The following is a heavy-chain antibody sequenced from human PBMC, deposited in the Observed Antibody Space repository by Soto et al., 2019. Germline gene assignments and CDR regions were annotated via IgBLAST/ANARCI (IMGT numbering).Heavy chain of an antibody. CDR3: AEGRRGAGYFDS. Sequence: PSETLSLTCTVSGGSISSYYWSWIRQPPGKGLEWIGYIYYSGSTNYNPSLKSRVTISVDTSKNQFSLKLSSVTAADTAVFYCAEGRRGAGYFDSWGRGTLVTVSS. J-gene: IGHJ4*02. D-gene: IGHD1-26*01. CDR1: GGSISSYY. CDR2: IYYSGST. V-gene: IGHV4-59*12.